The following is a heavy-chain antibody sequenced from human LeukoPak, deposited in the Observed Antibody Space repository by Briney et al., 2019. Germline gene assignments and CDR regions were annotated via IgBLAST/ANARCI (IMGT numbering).Heavy chain of an antibody. V-gene: IGHV4-59*01. J-gene: IGHJ3*02. CDR3: ATHPTVITRFDI. D-gene: IGHD4-23*01. CDR2: IYHSGST. Sequence: SETLSLTCTVSGGSIRSNYWSWIRQPPGKGLEWIGYIYHSGSTQHNLSLNSRVTISVDTSKHGFSLKLSSVTAADTAVYYCATHPTVITRFDIWGQGTMVTVSS. CDR1: GGSIRSNY.